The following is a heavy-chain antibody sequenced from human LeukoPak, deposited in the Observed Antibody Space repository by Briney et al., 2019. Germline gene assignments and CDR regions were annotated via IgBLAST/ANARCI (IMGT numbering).Heavy chain of an antibody. Sequence: SVKVSCEASGGTFSSYAISWVRQAPGQGLEWMGGIIPIFGTANYAQKFQGRVTITADESTSTAYMELSSLRSEDTAVYYCARLSAYYYYMDVWGKGTTVTVSS. V-gene: IGHV1-69*13. CDR3: ARLSAYYYYMDV. CDR1: GGTFSSYA. J-gene: IGHJ6*03. CDR2: IIPIFGTA.